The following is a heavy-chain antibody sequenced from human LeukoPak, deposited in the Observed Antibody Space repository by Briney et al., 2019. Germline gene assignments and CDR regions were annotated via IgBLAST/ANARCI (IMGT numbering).Heavy chain of an antibody. CDR1: GLTFSSHW. D-gene: IGHD5-24*01. Sequence: GGSLRLSCAASGLTFSSHWMHWVRQAPGKGLEWVSGISWNSNSIGYADSVKGRFTISRDNAKNSLHLQMNSLRAEDTALYYCAKGLGGYNGFDYWGQGTLVTVSS. CDR3: AKGLGGYNGFDY. J-gene: IGHJ4*02. V-gene: IGHV3-9*01. CDR2: ISWNSNSI.